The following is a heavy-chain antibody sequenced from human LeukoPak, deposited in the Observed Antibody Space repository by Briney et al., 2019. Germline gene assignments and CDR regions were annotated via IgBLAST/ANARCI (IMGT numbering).Heavy chain of an antibody. D-gene: IGHD3-9*01. CDR3: AKDQIVAWLDY. Sequence: GGSLRLSCAASGFTFSSYEMNWVRQAPGKGLEWVSYISSSGSTIYYADSVKGRFTISRDNSKNTLYLQMNSLRAEDTAVYYCAKDQIVAWLDYWGQGTLVTVSS. V-gene: IGHV3-48*03. J-gene: IGHJ4*02. CDR1: GFTFSSYE. CDR2: ISSSGSTI.